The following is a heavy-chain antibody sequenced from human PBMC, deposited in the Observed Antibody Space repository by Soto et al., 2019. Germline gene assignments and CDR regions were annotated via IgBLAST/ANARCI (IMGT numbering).Heavy chain of an antibody. J-gene: IGHJ3*02. CDR1: GFTFDDYA. CDR3: AKDRSGSRRDVFDI. Sequence: GGSLRLSCAASGFTFDDYAMHWVRQAPGKGLEWVSGISWNSGSIGYADSVKGRFTISRDNAKNSLYLQMNSLRAEDTALYYCAKDRSGSRRDVFDIWGQGTLVTVSS. V-gene: IGHV3-9*01. CDR2: ISWNSGSI. D-gene: IGHD1-26*01.